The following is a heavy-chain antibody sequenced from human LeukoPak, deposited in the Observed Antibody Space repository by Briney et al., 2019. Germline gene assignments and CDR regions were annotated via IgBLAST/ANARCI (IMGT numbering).Heavy chain of an antibody. J-gene: IGHJ5*02. CDR2: TYYRSKWNT. D-gene: IGHD1-1*01. CDR3: ARTLVSRGNHCLDP. V-gene: IGHV6-1*01. Sequence: SQTLSLTCAISGDSVSSNSATLNWSRQSPSRGLEWLVRTYYRSKWNTDYAVSVKSRVAITTDTSKNQFSLQLSSVTPEDTAVYYCARTLVSRGNHCLDPWGQGTLVTVS. CDR1: GDSVSSNSAT.